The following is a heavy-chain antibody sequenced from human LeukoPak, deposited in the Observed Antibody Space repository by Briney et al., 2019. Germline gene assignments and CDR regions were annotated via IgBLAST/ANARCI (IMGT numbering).Heavy chain of an antibody. D-gene: IGHD3-9*01. Sequence: SETLSLTCAVYGGSFSGYYWSWIRQPPGKGLEWIGEINHSGSTNYNPSLKSRVTISVDTSKNQFSLKLSSVTAADTAVHYCARIRRYFDFAYMDVWGKGTTVTVSS. CDR2: INHSGST. V-gene: IGHV4-34*01. CDR3: ARIRRYFDFAYMDV. J-gene: IGHJ6*03. CDR1: GGSFSGYY.